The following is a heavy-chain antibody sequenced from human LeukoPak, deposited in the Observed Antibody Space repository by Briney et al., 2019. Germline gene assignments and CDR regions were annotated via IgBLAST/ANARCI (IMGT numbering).Heavy chain of an antibody. D-gene: IGHD4-17*01. CDR1: GYSFTYW. CDR2: IYSGDSHT. J-gene: IGHJ4*02. CDR3: ASARHGDYVWDY. Sequence: GESLKISCKGSGYSFTYWIGWVRQMPGKGLEWMGIIYSGDSHTKYSPSFQGRVTISVDNSISTAYLQWSSLEASDTAMYYCASARHGDYVWDYWGQGTLATVSS. V-gene: IGHV5-51*01.